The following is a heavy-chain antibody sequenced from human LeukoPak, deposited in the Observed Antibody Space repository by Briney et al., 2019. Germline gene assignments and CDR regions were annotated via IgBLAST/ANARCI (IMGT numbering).Heavy chain of an antibody. CDR2: INHSGST. CDR1: GGSISSSSYY. J-gene: IGHJ4*02. V-gene: IGHV4-39*07. Sequence: SETLSLTCTVSGGSISSSSYYWSWIRQPPGKGLEWIGEINHSGSTNYNPSLKSRVTISVDTSKNQFSLKLSSVTAADTAVYYCASLVVPAAIRPYYFDYWGQGTLVTVSS. CDR3: ASLVVPAAIRPYYFDY. D-gene: IGHD2-2*01.